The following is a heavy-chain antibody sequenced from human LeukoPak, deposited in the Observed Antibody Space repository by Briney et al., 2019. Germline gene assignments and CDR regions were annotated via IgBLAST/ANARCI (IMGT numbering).Heavy chain of an antibody. Sequence: SETLSLTCTVSGGSISSYYWSWIRQPPGKGLEWIGYIYYSGSTNYNPSLKSRVTISVDTSKNQFSLKLSSVTAADTAVYYCARGSSPEYSSGWYYGYWGQGTLVTVSS. CDR2: IYYSGST. CDR1: GGSISSYY. J-gene: IGHJ4*02. D-gene: IGHD6-19*01. V-gene: IGHV4-59*01. CDR3: ARGSSPEYSSGWYYGY.